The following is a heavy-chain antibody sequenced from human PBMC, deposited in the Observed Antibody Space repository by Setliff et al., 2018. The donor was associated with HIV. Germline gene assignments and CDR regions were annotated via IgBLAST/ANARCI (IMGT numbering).Heavy chain of an antibody. V-gene: IGHV3-21*01. D-gene: IGHD3-22*01. CDR2: ISSSSSYI. Sequence: GSLRLSCAASGFTFSSYSMNWVRQAPGKGLEWVASISSSSSYIYYADSVKGRFTISRDNAKNSLYLQMNSLRAEDTAVYYCTKERYGSTGYDFWGQGTLVTVSS. CDR1: GFTFSSYS. J-gene: IGHJ4*02. CDR3: TKERYGSTGYDF.